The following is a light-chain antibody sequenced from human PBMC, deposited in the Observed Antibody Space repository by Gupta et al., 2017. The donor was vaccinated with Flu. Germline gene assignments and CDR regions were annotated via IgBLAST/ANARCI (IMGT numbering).Light chain of an antibody. J-gene: IGKJ1*01. CDR1: QDISTY. Sequence: DIPMTQSPYSLSASVGDRVTITCQASQDISTYLNWYQKKPGKAPKLLIYDASNLETGVPSRFSGSGCGTELSVTISSLQPEDIATEYCQQYENRHRTFGQGTKVEIK. V-gene: IGKV1-33*01. CDR2: DAS. CDR3: QQYENRHRT.